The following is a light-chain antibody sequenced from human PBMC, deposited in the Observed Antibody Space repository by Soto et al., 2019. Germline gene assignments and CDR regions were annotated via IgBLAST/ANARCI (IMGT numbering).Light chain of an antibody. CDR3: QQVNTYPHT. Sequence: DIQMSQSPSSLSASVRDRVSITCRASQTISRYLNWYQQKPGKAPKLLIFAASSLQSGVPSRFSGSGSGTDFTLTISSLQVEDFATYYCQQVNTYPHTFGQGTKLEIK. J-gene: IGKJ2*01. CDR1: QTISRY. V-gene: IGKV1-39*01. CDR2: AAS.